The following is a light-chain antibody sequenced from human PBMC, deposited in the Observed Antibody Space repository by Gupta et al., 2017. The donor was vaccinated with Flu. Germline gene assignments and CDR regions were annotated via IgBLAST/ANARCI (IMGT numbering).Light chain of an antibody. CDR2: DVS. CDR3: SSYTSSNTWV. J-gene: IGLJ3*02. CDR1: SSDVGGYNY. V-gene: IGLV2-14*04. Sequence: SITISCAGTSSDVGGYNYVSWCQQHPGKAPKLMIYDVSNRPSGVSNRFSGSKSGNTASLTISGLQAEDEADYYCSSYTSSNTWVFGGGTKLTVL.